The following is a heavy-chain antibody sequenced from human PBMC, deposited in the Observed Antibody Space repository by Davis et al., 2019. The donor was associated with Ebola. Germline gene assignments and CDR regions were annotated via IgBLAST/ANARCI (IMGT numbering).Heavy chain of an antibody. J-gene: IGHJ4*02. D-gene: IGHD3-3*01. Sequence: MPGGSLRLSCTVSGGSVSSGSYYWSWIRQPPGKGLEWIGYIYYSGSTNYNPSLKSRVTISVDTSKNQFSLKLSSVTAADTAVYYCARGPFWSGYPLDYWGQGTLVTVSS. CDR1: GGSVSSGSYY. V-gene: IGHV4-61*01. CDR3: ARGPFWSGYPLDY. CDR2: IYYSGST.